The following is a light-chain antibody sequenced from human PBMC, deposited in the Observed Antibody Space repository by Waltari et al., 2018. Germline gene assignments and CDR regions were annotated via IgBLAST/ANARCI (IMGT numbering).Light chain of an antibody. CDR1: SSNIGDSA. J-gene: IGLJ2*01. CDR2: DDD. V-gene: IGLV1-36*01. CDR3: AAWDVSLNALI. Sequence: QSALTQPPSVSGAPRQRVTISCSGSSSNIGDSAVNWYQQFPGKSPKLVIYDDDLLPSGVSDRFSGSKSGSSASLAISGLQSEDEALYFCAAWDVSLNALIFGGGTKLTVL.